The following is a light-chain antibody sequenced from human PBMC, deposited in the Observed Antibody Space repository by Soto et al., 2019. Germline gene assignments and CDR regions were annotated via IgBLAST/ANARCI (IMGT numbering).Light chain of an antibody. Sequence: DIVMTQSPDSLAVSLGERATINCKSSQGVLYSSNNKNYLAWYQQKPGQPPKLLIYWASTRESGVPDRFSGSGSETDFTLTISSLQAEDVAVYYWQQYYSSLTFGQGTKVEIK. CDR3: QQYYSSLT. CDR1: QGVLYSSNNKNY. J-gene: IGKJ1*01. V-gene: IGKV4-1*01. CDR2: WAS.